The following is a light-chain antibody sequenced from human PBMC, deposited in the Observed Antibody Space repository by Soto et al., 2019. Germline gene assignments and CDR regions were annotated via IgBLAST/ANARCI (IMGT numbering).Light chain of an antibody. CDR1: QSVSSY. Sequence: RVMAHSPAPLSVSPGERVTLSCRASQSVSSYLAWYQHKPGQAPRLLIYGASTRATGVPSRFSGSGSGTEFTLTISSLQSEDFAVYYCQQYGGSPVPFGQGTKVDIK. CDR2: GAS. CDR3: QQYGGSPVP. V-gene: IGKV3-15*01. J-gene: IGKJ1*01.